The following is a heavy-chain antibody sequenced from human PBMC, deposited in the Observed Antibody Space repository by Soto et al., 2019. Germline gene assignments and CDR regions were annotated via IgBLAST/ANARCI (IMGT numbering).Heavy chain of an antibody. CDR1: GFTFSSYS. Sequence: EVQLVESGGGLVKPGGSLRLSCAASGFTFSSYSMNWVRQAPGKGLEWVSSISSSSSYIYYADSVKGRFTISRDNAKNSLELQMNSLMAEDTAVYYGARDRVATMYYCDYWGQGTLVTFSS. CDR3: ARDRVATMYYCDY. CDR2: ISSSSSYI. J-gene: IGHJ4*02. V-gene: IGHV3-21*01. D-gene: IGHD5-12*01.